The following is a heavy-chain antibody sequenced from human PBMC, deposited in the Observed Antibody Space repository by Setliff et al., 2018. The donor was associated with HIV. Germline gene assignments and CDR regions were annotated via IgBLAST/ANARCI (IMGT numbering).Heavy chain of an antibody. Sequence: GASVKVSCKASGYTFNTYGISWVRQAPGQGLEWMGWISPYNGDTRYVQKLQGRVTLTTDTSTNTAYMELRTLRSDDTAVYYCVRGVTRDISGYYRDEYFQHWGQGTPVTVSS. CDR3: VRGVTRDISGYYRDEYFQH. CDR2: ISPYNGDT. CDR1: GYTFNTYG. D-gene: IGHD3-22*01. V-gene: IGHV1-18*01. J-gene: IGHJ1*01.